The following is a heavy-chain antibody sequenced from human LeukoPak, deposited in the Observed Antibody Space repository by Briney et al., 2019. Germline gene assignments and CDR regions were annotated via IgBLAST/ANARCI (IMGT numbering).Heavy chain of an antibody. J-gene: IGHJ4*02. Sequence: GASVKVSCKASGYTFTGHYIHWVRQAPGQELEWMGWIKPDSGATNYAQKFQGRVTMTRDTSISTAHMELNRLTSDDTAVYYCARPEYRYGYILDYWGQGTLVTVSS. CDR1: GYTFTGHY. CDR2: IKPDSGAT. CDR3: ARPEYRYGYILDY. D-gene: IGHD5-18*01. V-gene: IGHV1-2*02.